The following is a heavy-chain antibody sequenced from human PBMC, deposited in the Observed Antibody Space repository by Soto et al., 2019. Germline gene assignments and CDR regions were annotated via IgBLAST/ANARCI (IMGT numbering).Heavy chain of an antibody. D-gene: IGHD1-1*01. Sequence: EVQLLESGGGLVQPGGSLRLSCAASGFTFSSHVMTWVRQTPGKGLEWVSAISTTGRGTYYADSVKGRFTISRDNSKSTLFMHMRSLRAEDTAVYYCANIFDNYTRGFDYWGQGTLVSVAS. V-gene: IGHV3-23*01. CDR1: GFTFSSHV. J-gene: IGHJ4*02. CDR3: ANIFDNYTRGFDY. CDR2: ISTTGRGT.